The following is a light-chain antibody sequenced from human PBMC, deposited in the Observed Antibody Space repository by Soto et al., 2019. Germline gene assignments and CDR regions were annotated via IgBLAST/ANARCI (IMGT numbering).Light chain of an antibody. Sequence: QPASVSGSPGQSITLSCTGTSSDVGGYNYVSWYQQHPGKAPKLMIYEVSNRPSGVSNRFSGSKSGNTASLTISGLQAEDEADYYCSSYTSSSTLYVFGTGTKLTVL. V-gene: IGLV2-14*01. J-gene: IGLJ1*01. CDR3: SSYTSSSTLYV. CDR2: EVS. CDR1: SSDVGGYNY.